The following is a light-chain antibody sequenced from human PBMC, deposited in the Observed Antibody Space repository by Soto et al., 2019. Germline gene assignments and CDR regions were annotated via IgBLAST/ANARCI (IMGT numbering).Light chain of an antibody. J-gene: IGLJ3*02. Sequence: QSVLTQPPSVSGAPGQRVTISCTGSSSNIGAGYDVHWYQQRPGTAPKLLIYVNSNRPSGVPDRFSGSQSDTSSSLASTGRQAEDEADYYCQSYDSSLSGSVFGGGTQVTVL. V-gene: IGLV1-40*01. CDR3: QSYDSSLSGSV. CDR2: VNS. CDR1: SSNIGAGYD.